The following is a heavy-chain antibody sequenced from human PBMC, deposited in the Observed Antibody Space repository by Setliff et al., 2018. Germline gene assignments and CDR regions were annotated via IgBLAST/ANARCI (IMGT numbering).Heavy chain of an antibody. V-gene: IGHV5-51*01. CDR2: IYPGDSDT. J-gene: IGHJ3*01. Sequence: GESLTISCKASGYIFTNYWIGWVRQMPGKGLEWMGVIYPGDSDTRYSPSFQGQVTISADKSINTDYLQWSSLKASDTAIYYCTRHEDRNKCTSSSCYRENDAFDVWGQGAMVTVSS. CDR1: GYIFTNYW. D-gene: IGHD2-2*01. CDR3: TRHEDRNKCTSSSCYRENDAFDV.